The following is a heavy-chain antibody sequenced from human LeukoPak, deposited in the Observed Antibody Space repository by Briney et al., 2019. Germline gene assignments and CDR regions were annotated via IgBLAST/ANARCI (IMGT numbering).Heavy chain of an antibody. CDR2: ISSNGGST. CDR1: GFTFSSYA. Sequence: GGSLRLSCAASGFTFSSYAMHWVRQAPGKGLEYVSAISSNGGSTYYANSVKGRFTISRGNSKNTLYLQMGSLRAEDMAVYYCARDGRGRYSGSYGGFDYWGQGTLVTVSS. J-gene: IGHJ4*02. CDR3: ARDGRGRYSGSYGGFDY. D-gene: IGHD1-26*01. V-gene: IGHV3-64*01.